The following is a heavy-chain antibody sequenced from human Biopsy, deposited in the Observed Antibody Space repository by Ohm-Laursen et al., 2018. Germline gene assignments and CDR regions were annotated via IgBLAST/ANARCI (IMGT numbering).Heavy chain of an antibody. CDR3: ARNTGWYGDLYYFDY. CDR2: INTSGSTT. V-gene: IGHV1-46*01. J-gene: IGHJ4*02. Sequence: SVNVSCKASGYSFTSYYMHWVRQAPGQGLEWMGMINTSGSTTSYPQIFQGRVTMTRDTSKSTVYMELSSLRSADTAVYFCARNTGWYGDLYYFDYWGQGTLVTVSS. CDR1: GYSFTSYY. D-gene: IGHD6-19*01.